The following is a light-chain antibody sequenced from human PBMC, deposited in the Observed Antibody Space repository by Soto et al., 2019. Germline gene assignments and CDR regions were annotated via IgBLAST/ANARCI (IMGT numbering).Light chain of an antibody. CDR3: CSYAVSRTFHVV. V-gene: IGLV2-23*03. CDR1: SSDVGSYNL. CDR2: EGS. J-gene: IGLJ2*01. Sequence: QSALTQPASVSGSPGQSITISCTGTSSDVGSYNLVSWYQQHPGKAPKLMIYEGSKRPSGVSNRFSGSKSGNTASLTISGLQAEDEADYYCCSYAVSRTFHVVFGGGTKVTVL.